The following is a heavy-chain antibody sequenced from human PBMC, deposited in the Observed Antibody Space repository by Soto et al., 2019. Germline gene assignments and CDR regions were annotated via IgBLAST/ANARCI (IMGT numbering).Heavy chain of an antibody. CDR1: GFTFSTYS. CDR3: ARDYGGYSFGYDY. V-gene: IGHV3-48*01. Sequence: GGSLRLSCAASGFTFSTYSVNWVRQAPGKGLEWVSYISSSSSTIYYADSVKGRFTISRDNAKNSLYLQMNSLGAEDTAVYYCARDYGGYSFGYDYWGQGTLVTVSS. CDR2: ISSSSSTI. D-gene: IGHD5-18*01. J-gene: IGHJ4*02.